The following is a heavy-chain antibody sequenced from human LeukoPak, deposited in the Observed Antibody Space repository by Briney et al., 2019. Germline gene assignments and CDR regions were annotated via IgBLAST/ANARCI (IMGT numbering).Heavy chain of an antibody. D-gene: IGHD5-18*01. Sequence: SETLSLTCTVSGYSISSGYYWGWIRQPPGKGLEWIGSIYHSGSTYYNPSLKSRVTISVDTSKNQYSLKLSSVTAADTAVYYCAGSYGFGGVDYWGQGTLVTVSS. CDR3: AGSYGFGGVDY. CDR2: IYHSGST. CDR1: GYSISSGYY. V-gene: IGHV4-38-2*02. J-gene: IGHJ4*02.